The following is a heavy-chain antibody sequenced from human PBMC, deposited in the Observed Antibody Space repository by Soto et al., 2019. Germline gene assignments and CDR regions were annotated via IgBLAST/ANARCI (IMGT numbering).Heavy chain of an antibody. CDR2: ISGPGSIT. J-gene: IGHJ6*02. V-gene: IGHV3-23*01. Sequence: EVQLLESGGGLVQPGGSLRLSCAASGSSFSSYAMNWVRQAPGRGQEWVSSISGPGSITYYADSVKGRFTISRDNSKDTLYMQMNSRRVEDTAVYYCVKGGFWAHYCRDVWGQGTTVPVSS. CDR3: VKGGFWAHYCRDV. D-gene: IGHD3-16*01. CDR1: GSSFSSYA.